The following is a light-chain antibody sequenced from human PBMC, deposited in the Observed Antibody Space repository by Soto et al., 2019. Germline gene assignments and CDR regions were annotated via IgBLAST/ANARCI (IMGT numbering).Light chain of an antibody. Sequence: EIVVTQSPATLAVSRGERATPSRRASQSVSSNLAWYQKKPGQDPRILIYGASTRATGIPAGFSGSGSGTDFNLTISSLEPEDFAVYECQQRSNWTLTFGGGTKVDNK. CDR3: QQRSNWTLT. V-gene: IGKV3-11*01. CDR1: QSVSSN. CDR2: GAS. J-gene: IGKJ4*01.